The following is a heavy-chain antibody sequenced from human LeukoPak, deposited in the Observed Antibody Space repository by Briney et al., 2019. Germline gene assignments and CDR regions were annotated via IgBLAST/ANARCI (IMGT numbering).Heavy chain of an antibody. CDR3: ARGHIVATTGLDY. D-gene: IGHD5-12*01. J-gene: IGHJ4*02. CDR1: GGSISSSSYY. V-gene: IGHV4-39*01. Sequence: SETLSLTCTVSGGSISSSSYYWGWIRQPPGKGLEWIGSIYYSGSTYYSPSLKSRVTISVDTSKNQFSLKLSSVTAADTAVYYCARGHIVATTGLDYWGQGTLVTVSS. CDR2: IYYSGST.